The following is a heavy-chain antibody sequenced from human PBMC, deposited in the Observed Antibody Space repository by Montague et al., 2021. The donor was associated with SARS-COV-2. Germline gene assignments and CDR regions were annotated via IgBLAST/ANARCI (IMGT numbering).Heavy chain of an antibody. CDR1: GDSISSGSYY. V-gene: IGHV4-61*02. CDR3: ARELSYDSRGYYSYFDY. J-gene: IGHJ4*02. Sequence: TLSLTCTVSGDSISSGSYYWIWIRQPPGKGLEWIGRIYTSGSTNYNPSLKSRVTISLDPSKNQYSLKLSSVTAADTAVYYCARELSYDSRGYYSYFDYWGQGTLVTVSS. CDR2: IYTSGST. D-gene: IGHD3-22*01.